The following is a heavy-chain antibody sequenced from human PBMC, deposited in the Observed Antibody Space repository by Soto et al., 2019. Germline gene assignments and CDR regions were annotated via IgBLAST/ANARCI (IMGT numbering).Heavy chain of an antibody. D-gene: IGHD1-26*01. CDR3: DRGYIVAAGEPYFAY. Sequence: HVQLQESGPGLVKPSQTLSLTCTVSGGSINSDDYYWSWIRQPSGKGLEWIGYIYYSGNTYYNPSLKRRLSISLAILKYPFSLYINSATSADTALYYCDRGYIVAAGEPYFAYWGPGTVVTVSS. V-gene: IGHV4-30-4*01. CDR2: IYYSGNT. CDR1: GGSINSDDYY. J-gene: IGHJ4*02.